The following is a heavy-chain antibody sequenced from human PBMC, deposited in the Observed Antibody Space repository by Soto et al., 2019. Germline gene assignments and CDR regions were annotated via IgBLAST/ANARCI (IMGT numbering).Heavy chain of an antibody. J-gene: IGHJ5*02. D-gene: IGHD3-16*01. Sequence: SETLSLTCTVSGGSISSYYWSWIRQPPGQGLEWVGYIFYSGITNYNPSLKSRVTTSVDTSKNQFSLKLSSVTAADTAVYYCARGGAPYNWFDPWGQGTLVTVSS. CDR1: GGSISSYY. CDR2: IFYSGIT. V-gene: IGHV4-59*01. CDR3: ARGGAPYNWFDP.